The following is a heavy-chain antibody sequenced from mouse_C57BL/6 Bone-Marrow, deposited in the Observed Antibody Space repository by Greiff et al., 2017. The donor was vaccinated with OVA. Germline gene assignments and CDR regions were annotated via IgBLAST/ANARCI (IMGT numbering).Heavy chain of an antibody. V-gene: IGHV5-4*01. D-gene: IGHD4-1*01. CDR3: ARDRWESLDY. Sequence: DVHLVESGGGLVKPGGSLKLSCAASGFTFSSYAMSWVRQTPEKRLEWVATISDGGSYTYYPDNVKGRFTISRDNAKNNLYLQMSHLKSEDTAMYYCARDRWESLDYWGQGTTLTVSS. CDR2: ISDGGSYT. J-gene: IGHJ2*01. CDR1: GFTFSSYA.